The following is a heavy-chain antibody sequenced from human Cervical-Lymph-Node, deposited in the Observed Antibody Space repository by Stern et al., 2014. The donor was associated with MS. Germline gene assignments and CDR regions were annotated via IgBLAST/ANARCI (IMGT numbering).Heavy chain of an antibody. J-gene: IGHJ6*02. CDR2: IWYDGSQK. CDR1: GFTFEDYA. Sequence: VHLVESGGGVVQPGGSQRLSCTASGFTFEDYAMEWVRQVPGKGLEWVARIWYDGSQKYYGDSVRGRFSVSRDNSRNTLYLQMKSLSLEDTAVYYCARKIPDYYYYAMDVWGQGTTVTVSS. V-gene: IGHV3-33*01. CDR3: ARKIPDYYYYAMDV. D-gene: IGHD2-2*02.